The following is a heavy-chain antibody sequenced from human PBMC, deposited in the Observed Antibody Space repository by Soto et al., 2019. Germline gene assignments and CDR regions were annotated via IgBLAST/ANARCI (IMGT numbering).Heavy chain of an antibody. V-gene: IGHV3-23*01. Sequence: GGSLRLSCAASGFTFSSYAMSWVRQAPGKGLEWVSAISGSGGSTYYADSVKGRFTISRDNSKNTLYLQMNSLRAEDTAVYYCAKDQGGPYYYGSGSYYPPIYYYYGMDVWSQGTTVTVSS. J-gene: IGHJ6*02. CDR1: GFTFSSYA. CDR2: ISGSGGST. CDR3: AKDQGGPYYYGSGSYYPPIYYYYGMDV. D-gene: IGHD3-10*01.